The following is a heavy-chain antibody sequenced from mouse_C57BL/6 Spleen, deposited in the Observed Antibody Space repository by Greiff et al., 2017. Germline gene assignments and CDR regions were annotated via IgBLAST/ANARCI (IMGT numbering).Heavy chain of an antibody. D-gene: IGHD2-5*01. J-gene: IGHJ2*01. Sequence: QVQLKQPGAELVKPGASVKLSCKASGYTFTSYWMHWVKQRPGRGLEWIGRIDPKSGGTKYNEKFKSKATLTVDKPSSTAYMQLSSLTSEDSAVYYCARSLAYYSNYFDYWGQGTTLTVSS. CDR2: IDPKSGGT. CDR3: ARSLAYYSNYFDY. V-gene: IGHV1-72*01. CDR1: GYTFTSYW.